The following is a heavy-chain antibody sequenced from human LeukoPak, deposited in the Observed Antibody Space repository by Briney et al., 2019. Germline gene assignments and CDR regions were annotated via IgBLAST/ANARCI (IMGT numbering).Heavy chain of an antibody. D-gene: IGHD6-19*01. CDR3: AGNSGWARYFDY. Sequence: GGSLRLSCAASGFTFSTYAMSWVRQAPGKGLEWVANIKQDGSEKYYVDSVKGRFTISRDNAKNSLYLQMNSLRAEDTAVYYCAGNSGWARYFDYWGQGTLVTVSS. J-gene: IGHJ4*02. CDR2: IKQDGSEK. V-gene: IGHV3-7*05. CDR1: GFTFSTYA.